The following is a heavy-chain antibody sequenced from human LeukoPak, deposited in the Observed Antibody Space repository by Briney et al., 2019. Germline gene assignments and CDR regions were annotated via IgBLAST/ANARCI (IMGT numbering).Heavy chain of an antibody. CDR1: GFTFSSYA. CDR3: VRFDDYGSGRGTDY. J-gene: IGHJ4*02. Sequence: GGSLRLSCAASGFTFSSYAMHWVRQAPGKGLEWVAVISYDGSNKYYADSVKGRFSISRDNAKNTLYLQMSSLRGEDTAVYYCVRFDDYGSGRGTDYWGQGTLVTVSS. D-gene: IGHD3-10*01. V-gene: IGHV3-30*04. CDR2: ISYDGSNK.